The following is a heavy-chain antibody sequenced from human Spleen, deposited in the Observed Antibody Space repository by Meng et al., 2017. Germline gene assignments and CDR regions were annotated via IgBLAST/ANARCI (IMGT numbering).Heavy chain of an antibody. CDR1: AGSISTTSYF. CDR3: AGLPRDSSAGNWFDP. D-gene: IGHD3-22*01. V-gene: IGHV4-39*01. J-gene: IGHJ5*02. Sequence: QLQLQESGPGLVEPSETLSRTCTASAGSISTTSYFWAWIRQPPGKGLEWIASMYYSGNTYYNPSLRSRVTISVDTSKNQFSLNLSSVTAADTAMYYCAGLPRDSSAGNWFDPWGQGTLVTISS. CDR2: MYYSGNT.